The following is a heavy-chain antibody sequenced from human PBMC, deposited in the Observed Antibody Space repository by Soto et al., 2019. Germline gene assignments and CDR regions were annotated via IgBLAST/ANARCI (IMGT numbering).Heavy chain of an antibody. CDR1: GGSISSNY. CDR3: ARDLWGYCGTDCYPLDV. D-gene: IGHD2-21*02. V-gene: IGHV4-59*01. J-gene: IGHJ6*02. CDR2: IYYGGST. Sequence: PSETLSLTCTVSGGSISSNYWSWIRQPPGKGLEWIGYIYYGGSTHSNPSFKSRVTISVDTSKNQFSLKLNSVTAADTAVYYCARDLWGYCGTDCYPLDVWGQGTTVTVS.